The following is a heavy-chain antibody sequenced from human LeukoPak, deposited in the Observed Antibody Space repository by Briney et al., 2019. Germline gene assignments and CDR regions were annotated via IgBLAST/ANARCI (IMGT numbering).Heavy chain of an antibody. D-gene: IGHD1-26*01. CDR2: ISSNGSTI. Sequence: RPGGSLRLSCAASGSTFSDYYMSWIRQAPGKGLEWVSYISSNGSTIYYADSVKGRFTISRDNAKNSLYLQMNSLRAEDTAVYYCARVKGPVGATTSDAFDIWGQGTMVTVSS. CDR1: GSTFSDYY. J-gene: IGHJ3*02. CDR3: ARVKGPVGATTSDAFDI. V-gene: IGHV3-11*04.